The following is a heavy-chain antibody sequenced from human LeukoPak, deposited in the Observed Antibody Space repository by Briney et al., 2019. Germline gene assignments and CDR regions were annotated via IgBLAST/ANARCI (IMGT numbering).Heavy chain of an antibody. CDR3: ARDIPHSSSSVDY. CDR2: ISAYNGNT. Sequence: ASVKVSCKASGYTFTGYYMHWVRQAPGQGLEWMGWISAYNGNTNYAQKLQGRVTMTTDTSTSTAYMELRSLRSDDTAVYYCARDIPHSSSSVDYWGQGTLVTVSS. V-gene: IGHV1-18*04. D-gene: IGHD6-6*01. CDR1: GYTFTGYY. J-gene: IGHJ4*02.